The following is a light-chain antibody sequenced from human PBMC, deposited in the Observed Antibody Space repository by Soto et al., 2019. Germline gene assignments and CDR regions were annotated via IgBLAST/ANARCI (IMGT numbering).Light chain of an antibody. CDR3: CSYAGSYTYV. CDR1: SSDVGGYNY. J-gene: IGLJ1*01. CDR2: DVT. Sequence: SVLTQPRSVPGSPGQSVTISCTGTSSDVGGYNYVSWYQQHPGKVPKLMIYDVTKRPSGVPDRFSGTKSGNTASLTISGLQAEDEADYYCCSYAGSYTYVFGTGTKVTVL. V-gene: IGLV2-11*01.